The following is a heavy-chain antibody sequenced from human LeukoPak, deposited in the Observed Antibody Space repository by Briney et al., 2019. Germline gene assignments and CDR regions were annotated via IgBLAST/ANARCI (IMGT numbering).Heavy chain of an antibody. J-gene: IGHJ4*02. CDR2: ISGSGGST. D-gene: IGHD6-19*01. CDR3: AKARYTAGWYTFDY. V-gene: IGHV3-23*01. Sequence: HSGGSLRLSCAASGFTFSSYAMSWVRQAPGKGLEWVSAISGSGGSTYYADSVKGRFTISRDNSKNTLYLEMNNLRAEDTALYYCAKARYTAGWYTFDYWGQGTQVTVSS. CDR1: GFTFSSYA.